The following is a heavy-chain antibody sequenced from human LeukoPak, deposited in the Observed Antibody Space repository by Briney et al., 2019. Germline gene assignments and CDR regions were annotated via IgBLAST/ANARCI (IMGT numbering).Heavy chain of an antibody. V-gene: IGHV4-59*01. J-gene: IGHJ2*01. CDR1: GGSISSYY. CDR3: ARDRTGAYWYFDV. CDR2: ISYSGST. Sequence: SETLSLTCTVSGGSISSYYWSWIRQPAGKGLEWIGFISYSGSTNYNPSLKSRVTISIDTSKNQFSLKLSSVTAADTAVYYCARDRTGAYWYFDVWGRGTLVTVSS. D-gene: IGHD3/OR15-3a*01.